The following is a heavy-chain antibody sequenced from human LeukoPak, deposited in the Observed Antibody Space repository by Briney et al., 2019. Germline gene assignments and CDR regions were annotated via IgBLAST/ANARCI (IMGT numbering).Heavy chain of an antibody. J-gene: IGHJ4*02. Sequence: ASVKVSCKASGYTFTSYYMHWVRQAPGQGLEWMGRINPNSGGTNYAQKFQGRVTMTRDTSISTAYMELSRLRSDDTAVYYCARDRPNCSSTSCYIIWGQGTRVTVSS. CDR1: GYTFTSYY. CDR3: ARDRPNCSSTSCYII. CDR2: INPNSGGT. V-gene: IGHV1-2*06. D-gene: IGHD2-2*02.